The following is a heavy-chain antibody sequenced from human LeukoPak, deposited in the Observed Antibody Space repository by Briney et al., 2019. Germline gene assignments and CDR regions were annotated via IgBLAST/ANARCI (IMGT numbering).Heavy chain of an antibody. CDR3: ARGREDYYGSSGYYPNWFDP. CDR2: INHSGST. J-gene: IGHJ5*02. Sequence: PSETLSLTCAVYGGSFSGYYWSWIRQPPGKGLEWIGEINHSGSTNYNPSLKSRVTISVDTSKNQFSLKLSSVTAADTAVYYCARGREDYYGSSGYYPNWFDPWGQGTLVTVSS. D-gene: IGHD3-22*01. CDR1: GGSFSGYY. V-gene: IGHV4-34*01.